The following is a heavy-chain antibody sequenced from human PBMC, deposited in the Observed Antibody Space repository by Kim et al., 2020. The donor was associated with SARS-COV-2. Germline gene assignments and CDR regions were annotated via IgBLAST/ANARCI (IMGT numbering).Heavy chain of an antibody. J-gene: IGHJ4*02. Sequence: GGSLRLSCSASGFTFRNYGMHWVRQAPGKGLEWVAVIPYDGSKQYYADSVKGRFTISRDNPKNMLFMQMNSLRDEDTAVYYCARDGCGTGYCSATSCSYFDLWGQGTLVTVSS. CDR1: GFTFRNYG. CDR3: ARDGCGTGYCSATSCSYFDL. D-gene: IGHD2-2*01. V-gene: IGHV3-30*03. CDR2: IPYDGSKQ.